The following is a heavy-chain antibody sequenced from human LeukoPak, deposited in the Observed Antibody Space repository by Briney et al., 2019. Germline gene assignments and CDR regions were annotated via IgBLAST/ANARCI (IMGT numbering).Heavy chain of an antibody. V-gene: IGHV3-30*18. CDR1: GFTFSSSG. CDR2: ISYDGNYK. J-gene: IGHJ4*02. CDR3: AKDHLEMITFGGVLATGPDY. D-gene: IGHD3-16*02. Sequence: RSQRLSCAASGFTFSSSGMQWVRQAPGKGLEWVAIISYDGNYKYYADSVKGQCPIFGEQSKNTLYLQMNSLRAEDTAVYYCAKDHLEMITFGGVLATGPDYWGQGTPGTVSS.